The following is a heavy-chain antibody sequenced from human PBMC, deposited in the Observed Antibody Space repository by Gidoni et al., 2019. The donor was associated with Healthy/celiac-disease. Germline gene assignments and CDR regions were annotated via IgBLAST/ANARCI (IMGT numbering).Heavy chain of an antibody. Sequence: QVQLVESGGGVVQPGRSLRLSCAASGFPFSSYAMHWVRQAPGKGLGWVAVISYDGSNKYYADSVKGRFTISRDNSKNTLYLQMNSLRAEDTAVYYCARDLSLWPRYYFDYWGQGTLVTVSS. CDR2: ISYDGSNK. D-gene: IGHD3-10*01. V-gene: IGHV3-30-3*01. CDR1: GFPFSSYA. J-gene: IGHJ4*02. CDR3: ARDLSLWPRYYFDY.